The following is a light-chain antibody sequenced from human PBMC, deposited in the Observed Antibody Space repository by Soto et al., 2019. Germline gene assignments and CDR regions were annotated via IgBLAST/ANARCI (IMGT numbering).Light chain of an antibody. CDR1: SSDVGSYII. CDR3: SSFAGDGYWV. CDR2: EVT. Sequence: QYVLTQPASVSGSPGRSISISCTGTSSDVGSYIIVSWYQQKSGEAPKLIIFEVTKRPSGVSARFFGSKSGNTASLTISELQPEDDADYYCSSFAGDGYWVFGGGTKLTVL. V-gene: IGLV2-23*02. J-gene: IGLJ3*02.